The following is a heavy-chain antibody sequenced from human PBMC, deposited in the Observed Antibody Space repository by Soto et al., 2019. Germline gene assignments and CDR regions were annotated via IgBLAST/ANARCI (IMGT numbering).Heavy chain of an antibody. CDR2: ISYDGSNK. V-gene: IGHV3-30*03. CDR1: GFTFSSYG. D-gene: IGHD3-3*01. J-gene: IGHJ2*01. CDR3: ELHGGYRFLHSGPRQSSPDL. Sequence: SLRLSCAASGFTFSSYGMHWVRQAPGKGLEWVAVISYDGSNKYYADSVKGRFTISRDNSKNTLYLQMNSLRAEDTAVYYCELHGGYRFLHSGPRQSSPDL.